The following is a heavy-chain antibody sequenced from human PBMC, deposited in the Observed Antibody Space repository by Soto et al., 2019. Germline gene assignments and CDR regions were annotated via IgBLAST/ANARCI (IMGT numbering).Heavy chain of an antibody. J-gene: IGHJ4*02. V-gene: IGHV4-30-2*01. CDR3: ARGQGAAAGHSNFDY. Sequence: PSETLSLTCAVSGDSISGTTYSRCWIRQPPGKGLEWIGYIYDSGNTYYNPSLKSQFSISVDRSKNQFSLKLSSVTAADTAVYYCARGQGAAAGHSNFDYWGQGALVTVSS. CDR2: IYDSGNT. D-gene: IGHD6-13*01. CDR1: GDSISGTTYS.